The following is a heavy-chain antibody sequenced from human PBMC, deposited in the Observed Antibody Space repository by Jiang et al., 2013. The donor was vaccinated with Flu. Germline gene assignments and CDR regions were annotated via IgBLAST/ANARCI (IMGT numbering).Heavy chain of an antibody. V-gene: IGHV1-69*04. CDR1: GGSFSSYS. CDR2: VIPNLGLT. CDR3: ARTILSGYFEF. J-gene: IGHJ4*02. D-gene: IGHD3-9*01. Sequence: SGAEVKKPGSSVKVSCTASGGSFSSYSISWVRQAPGQGLEWMGRVIPNLGLTDYAQKFQDRVTFSADKSTSTAYMEVKNLRSDDTAVYYCARTILSGYFEFWGQGTLVTVSS.